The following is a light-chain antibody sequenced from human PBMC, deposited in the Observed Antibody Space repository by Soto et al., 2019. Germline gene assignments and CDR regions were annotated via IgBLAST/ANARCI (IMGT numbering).Light chain of an antibody. CDR2: EVS. CDR1: SSDVGGYNY. V-gene: IGLV2-8*01. CDR3: SSLTRSDTWV. Sequence: QSALTQPPSASGSPGQSVTISCTGTSSDVGGYNYVSWYQQHPGKAPKVMIYEVSKRPSGVPDRFSGSKSGNTASLTISGLQAEDEADYFCSSLTRSDTWVIGGGTQLTVL. J-gene: IGLJ3*02.